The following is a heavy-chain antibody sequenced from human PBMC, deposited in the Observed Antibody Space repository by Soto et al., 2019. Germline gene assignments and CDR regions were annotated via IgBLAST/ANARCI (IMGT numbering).Heavy chain of an antibody. CDR2: IIPILGTA. V-gene: IGHV1-69*13. Sequence: ASVKVSCKASGGTFSSYAISWVRQAPGQGLEWMGGIIPILGTANYAQKFQGRVTITADESTSTAYMELSSLRSEDTAVYYCARGSPYYDILTGPTYYYYYGMDVWGQGTTVTVSS. J-gene: IGHJ6*02. CDR1: GGTFSSYA. CDR3: ARGSPYYDILTGPTYYYYYGMDV. D-gene: IGHD3-9*01.